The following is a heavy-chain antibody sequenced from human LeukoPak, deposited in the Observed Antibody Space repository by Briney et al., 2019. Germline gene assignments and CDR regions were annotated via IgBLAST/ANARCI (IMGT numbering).Heavy chain of an antibody. CDR2: IYYSGST. Sequence: SETLSLTCTVSGGSISSSSYYWGWIRQPPGKGLEWIGSIYYSGSTYYNPSLKSRVTISVDTSKNQFSLKLSSVTAADTAAYYCAGARDDFWSGYYTPPRYFDYWGQGTLVTVSS. J-gene: IGHJ4*02. V-gene: IGHV4-39*01. CDR1: GGSISSSSYY. CDR3: AGARDDFWSGYYTPPRYFDY. D-gene: IGHD3-3*01.